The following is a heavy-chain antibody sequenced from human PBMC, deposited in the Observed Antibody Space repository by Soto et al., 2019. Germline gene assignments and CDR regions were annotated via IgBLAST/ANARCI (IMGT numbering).Heavy chain of an antibody. CDR2: IYYSGST. V-gene: IGHV4-39*01. D-gene: IGHD6-13*01. CDR3: ARRERAAGTDWWFDP. Sequence: QLQLQESGPGLVKPSETLSLTCTVSGGSISSSSFHWRWIRQPPGKGLEWIGSIYYSGSTYYSPSLKGRVTISVETSKSPFCLKMSSVTAADPAVYYCARRERAAGTDWWFDPWGQGTLVTVSS. J-gene: IGHJ5*02. CDR1: GGSISSSSFH.